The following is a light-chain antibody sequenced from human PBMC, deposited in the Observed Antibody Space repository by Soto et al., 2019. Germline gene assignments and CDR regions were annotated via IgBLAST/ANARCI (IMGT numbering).Light chain of an antibody. CDR1: QNMGSK. CDR3: HQYSNRPPYT. J-gene: IGKJ2*01. CDR2: GAS. Sequence: VMTQSPATLSASPGERVFLSSSASQNMGSKLSWYQQSPGQAPRLLMYGASARATETPARFSGSGSATDLTLTIRSQQSEEFAVYYCHQYSNRPPYTFGQMTKLEI. V-gene: IGKV3-15*01.